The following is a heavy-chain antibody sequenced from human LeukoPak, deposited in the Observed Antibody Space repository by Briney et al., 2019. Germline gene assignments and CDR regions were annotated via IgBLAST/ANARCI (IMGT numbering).Heavy chain of an antibody. D-gene: IGHD3-22*01. V-gene: IGHV3-11*04. Sequence: PGGSLRLSCAAPGFTFSDYYMSWIRQAPGKGLEWVSYITNSGSRMYYTDSVKGRFTISRDNAKKSLYLQMNSLRAEDTAVYYCTKEGGDYYDSSGYLDYWGRGTLVTVSS. CDR3: TKEGGDYYDSSGYLDY. J-gene: IGHJ4*02. CDR2: ITNSGSRM. CDR1: GFTFSDYY.